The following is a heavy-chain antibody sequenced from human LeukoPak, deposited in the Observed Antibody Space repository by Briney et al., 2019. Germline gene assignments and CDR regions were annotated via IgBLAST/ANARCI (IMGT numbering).Heavy chain of an antibody. CDR2: ISGSGGST. V-gene: IGHV3-23*01. Sequence: GGSLRLSCAASGFTFSDYYMSWIRQAPGKGLEWVSAISGSGGSTYYADSVKGRFTISRDNSKNTLYLQMNSLRAEDTAVYYCAKAVVGASQDFDYWGQGTLVTVSS. CDR1: GFTFSDYY. J-gene: IGHJ4*02. D-gene: IGHD1-26*01. CDR3: AKAVVGASQDFDY.